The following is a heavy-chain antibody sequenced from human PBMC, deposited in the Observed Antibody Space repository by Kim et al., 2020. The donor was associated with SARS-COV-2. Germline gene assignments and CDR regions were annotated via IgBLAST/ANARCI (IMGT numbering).Heavy chain of an antibody. CDR3: TTSQWGYDILTGYYY. J-gene: IGHJ4*02. Sequence: APVKGRFTIARDDSKNTLYLQMNSLKTEDTAVYYCTTSQWGYDILTGYYYWGQGTLVTVSS. D-gene: IGHD3-9*01. V-gene: IGHV3-15*01.